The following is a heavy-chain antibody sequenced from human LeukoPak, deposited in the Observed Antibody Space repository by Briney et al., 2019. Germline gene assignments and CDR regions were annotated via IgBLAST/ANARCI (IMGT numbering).Heavy chain of an antibody. J-gene: IGHJ3*02. Sequence: SQTLSLTCTVSGDSISSGHYFWNWIRQPAGKGLEWIGRKYISGSTDYNPSLKSRITISEDTSRNQFFLKLSSVTAADTAVYYCARNSGSHWPPDAFDIWGQGAMVTVSS. D-gene: IGHD1-26*01. CDR2: KYISGST. CDR1: GDSISSGHYF. CDR3: ARNSGSHWPPDAFDI. V-gene: IGHV4-61*02.